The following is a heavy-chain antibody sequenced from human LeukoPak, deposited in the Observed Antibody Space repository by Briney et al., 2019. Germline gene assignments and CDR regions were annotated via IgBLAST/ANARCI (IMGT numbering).Heavy chain of an antibody. CDR1: GFTFDDYA. Sequence: PGRSLRLSCAASGFTFDDYAMHWVRQAPGKGLEWVSGIGWNSGSIGYADSVKGRFTISRDNAKNSLYLQMNSLRAEDMALYYCAKDFGSIWTTVVDYWGQGTLVTVSS. CDR3: AKDFGSIWTTVVDY. V-gene: IGHV3-9*03. D-gene: IGHD4-23*01. CDR2: IGWNSGSI. J-gene: IGHJ4*02.